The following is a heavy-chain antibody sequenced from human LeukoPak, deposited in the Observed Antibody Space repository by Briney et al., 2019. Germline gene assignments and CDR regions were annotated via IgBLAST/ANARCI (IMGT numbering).Heavy chain of an antibody. J-gene: IGHJ6*02. D-gene: IGHD3-9*01. Sequence: SETLSLTCTVSGDSINSYYWSWIRQPPGKGLEWIGYIYFSGNTKYNPSLKNRVTLSVDRSKSQFYLTLRSVTAADTAVYYCARDLNHGFNYYYYGLEVWGQGTTVTVSS. V-gene: IGHV4-59*01. CDR3: ARDLNHGFNYYYYGLEV. CDR2: IYFSGNT. CDR1: GDSINSYY.